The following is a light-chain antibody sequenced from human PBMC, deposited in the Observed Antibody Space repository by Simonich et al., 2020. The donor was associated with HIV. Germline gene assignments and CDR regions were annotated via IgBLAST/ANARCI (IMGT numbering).Light chain of an antibody. CDR2: EGS. CDR1: SSDVGSYNL. Sequence: QSALTQPASVAGALGQSITISCTGTSSDVGSYNLVSWYQQDPGKAPKLMIYEGSKRPAGVSNRCSGSKSGNTASRTISGLQAEDEADYYCCSYAGSDTVLFGGGTRLTVL. J-gene: IGLJ2*01. V-gene: IGLV2-23*01. CDR3: CSYAGSDTVL.